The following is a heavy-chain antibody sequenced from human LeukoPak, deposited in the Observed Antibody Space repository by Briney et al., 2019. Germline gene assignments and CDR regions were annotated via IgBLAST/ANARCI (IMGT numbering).Heavy chain of an antibody. Sequence: SETLSLTCTVSGGSISSYYWSWIRQPPGKGLEWIGYIYYSGSTDYNPSLKSRVTISVDTSKNQFSLKLSSVTAADTAVYYCARSVLLWFGDPGEFDPWGQGTLVTVSS. J-gene: IGHJ5*02. CDR2: IYYSGST. D-gene: IGHD3-10*01. CDR3: ARSVLLWFGDPGEFDP. V-gene: IGHV4-59*01. CDR1: GGSISSYY.